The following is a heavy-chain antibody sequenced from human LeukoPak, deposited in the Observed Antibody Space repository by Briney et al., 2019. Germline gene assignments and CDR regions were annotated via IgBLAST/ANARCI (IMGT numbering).Heavy chain of an antibody. CDR2: ISYSGNTT. D-gene: IGHD3-10*01. J-gene: IGHJ4*02. CDR1: GFTFNNYA. V-gene: IGHV3-23*01. CDR3: AKGGSGNPRL. Sequence: PGGSLRLSCAASGFTFNNYAMSWVRQAPGKGLEWVSSISYSGNTTYYADSVKGRFTLSRDNSKITLYLQMSGLRAEDTAVYYCAKGGSGNPRLGGQGTLVTVSS.